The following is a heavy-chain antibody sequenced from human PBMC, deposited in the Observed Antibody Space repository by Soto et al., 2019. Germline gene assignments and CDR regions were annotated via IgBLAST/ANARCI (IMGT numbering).Heavy chain of an antibody. J-gene: IGHJ6*03. Sequence: QLQLQESGPGLVKPSETLSLTCTVSGGSISSSSYYGGWIRQPPGKGLEWIGSIYYSGSTYYNPSLKSRVTISVDTSKNQFSLKLSSVTAADTAVYYCARHVVCSSTSCYYMDVWGKGTTVTVSS. V-gene: IGHV4-39*01. CDR2: IYYSGST. CDR1: GGSISSSSYY. CDR3: ARHVVCSSTSCYYMDV. D-gene: IGHD2-2*01.